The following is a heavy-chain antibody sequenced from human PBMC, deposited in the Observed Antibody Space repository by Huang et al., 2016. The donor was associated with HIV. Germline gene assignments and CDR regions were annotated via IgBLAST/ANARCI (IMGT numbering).Heavy chain of an antibody. CDR2: INHSGGT. Sequence: QVQLQQWGAGLLKPSETLSLPCAVYGGSFSGYYWSWIRQHPGNGLEWIGEINHSGGTNYNPSLQSRVTISVDTSKNQFSLKLNSVTAADTAVYYCARGRGCSSTSCYVMYYYYYFHMDVWGKGTTVTVSS. CDR3: ARGRGCSSTSCYVMYYYYYFHMDV. D-gene: IGHD2-2*01. V-gene: IGHV4-34*01. J-gene: IGHJ6*03. CDR1: GGSFSGYY.